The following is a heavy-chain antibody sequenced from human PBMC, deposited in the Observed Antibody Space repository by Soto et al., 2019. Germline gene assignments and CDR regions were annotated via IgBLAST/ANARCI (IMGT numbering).Heavy chain of an antibody. D-gene: IGHD5-12*01. Sequence: ASVKVSCKASGYTFTSYYMHWVRQAPGQGPEWMGIINPSGGSTSYAQKFQGRVTMTRDTSTSTVYMELSSLRSEDTAVYYCGRVGEMATISSYYYYYGMDVWGQGTTVTVSS. CDR3: GRVGEMATISSYYYYYGMDV. J-gene: IGHJ6*02. CDR1: GYTFTSYY. CDR2: INPSGGST. V-gene: IGHV1-46*01.